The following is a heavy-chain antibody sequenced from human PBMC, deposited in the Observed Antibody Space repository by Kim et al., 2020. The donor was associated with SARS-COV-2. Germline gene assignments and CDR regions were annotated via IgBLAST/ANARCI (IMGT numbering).Heavy chain of an antibody. D-gene: IGHD3-10*01. CDR1: GYSFTSYW. CDR2: IDPSDSYT. J-gene: IGHJ6*02. CDR3: ARPITMVRGVDGMDV. Sequence: GESLKISCKGSGYSFTSYWISWVRQMPGKGLEWMGRIDPSDSYTNYSPSFQGHVTISADKSISTAYLQWSSLKASDTAMYYCARPITMVRGVDGMDVWGQGTTVTVSS. V-gene: IGHV5-10-1*01.